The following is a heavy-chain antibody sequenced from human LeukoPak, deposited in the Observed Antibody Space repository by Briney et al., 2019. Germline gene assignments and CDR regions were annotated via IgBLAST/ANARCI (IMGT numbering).Heavy chain of an antibody. V-gene: IGHV1-8*02. Sequence: ASVKVSCKASGGTFSSYAISWVRQATGQGLEWMGWMNPNSGNTGYAQKFQGRVTMTRNTSISTAYMELSSLRSEDTAVYYCARGLGYYDSSGYYYVLDYWGQGTLVTVSS. CDR2: MNPNSGNT. CDR1: GGTFSSYA. J-gene: IGHJ4*02. D-gene: IGHD3-22*01. CDR3: ARGLGYYDSSGYYYVLDY.